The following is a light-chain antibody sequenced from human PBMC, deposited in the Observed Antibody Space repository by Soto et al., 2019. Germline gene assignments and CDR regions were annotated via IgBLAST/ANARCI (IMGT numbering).Light chain of an antibody. J-gene: IGLJ2*01. CDR2: EVS. CDR3: SSYAGNKNVV. Sequence: QSALTQPPSASGSPGPSVTISCTGTSSDVGGYTYVSWYQQHPGKAPKLIIYEVSERPSGVPDRFSGSKSGNTASLAVSGLQAADEADYYCSSYAGNKNVVFGGGTKLTVL. V-gene: IGLV2-8*01. CDR1: SSDVGGYTY.